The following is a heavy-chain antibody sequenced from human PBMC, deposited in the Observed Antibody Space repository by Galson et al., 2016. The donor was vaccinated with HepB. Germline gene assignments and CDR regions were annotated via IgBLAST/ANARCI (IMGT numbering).Heavy chain of an antibody. D-gene: IGHD3-10*01. CDR1: GGSVSSGSHY. Sequence: SETLSLTCIVSGGSVSSGSHYWSWIRQTPGKGLEWIGYMYSSGSPTYNPHLNSRVPISLDRSKNQFSLKLRSVTAADTAVYYCARDKGGWFGEKYFGMDVWGQGTTGTVSS. CDR2: MYSSGSP. J-gene: IGHJ6*02. CDR3: ARDKGGWFGEKYFGMDV. V-gene: IGHV4-61*01.